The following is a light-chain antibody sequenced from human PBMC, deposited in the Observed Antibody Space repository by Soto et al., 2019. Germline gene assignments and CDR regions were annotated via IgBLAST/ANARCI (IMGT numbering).Light chain of an antibody. CDR2: DVS. CDR1: SSDVGGYNY. V-gene: IGLV2-11*01. Sequence: QSALTQPRSVSGSPGQSVTISCTGTSSDVGGYNYVSWYQQHPGKAPKLMTYDVSKRPSGVPDRFSGSKSGNTASLTISGLQAEDEADYYVCSYEGSYTFVYVFGTGTKVTVL. CDR3: CSYEGSYTFVYV. J-gene: IGLJ1*01.